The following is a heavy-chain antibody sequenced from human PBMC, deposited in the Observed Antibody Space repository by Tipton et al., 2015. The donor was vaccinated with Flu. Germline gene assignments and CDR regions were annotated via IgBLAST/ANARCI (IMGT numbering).Heavy chain of an antibody. CDR2: IYSGGST. J-gene: IGHJ6*02. D-gene: IGHD3-10*01. V-gene: IGHV3-53*01. CDR1: GFTVSSNY. Sequence: SLRLSRAASGFTVSSNYMSWVRQAPGKGLEWVSVIYSGGSTYYADSVKGRFTISRDNSKNTLYLQMNSPRAEDTAVYYCARGDGYGSGSYYLYYYYGMDVWGQGTTVTVSS. CDR3: ARGDGYGSGSYYLYYYYGMDV.